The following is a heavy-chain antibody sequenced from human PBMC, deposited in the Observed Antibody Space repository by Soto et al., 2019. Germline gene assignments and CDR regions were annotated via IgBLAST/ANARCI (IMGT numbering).Heavy chain of an antibody. V-gene: IGHV4-59*01. CDR3: VKDVTAGGADV. J-gene: IGHJ6*02. CDR2: IYYAGST. CDR1: GGSMISYY. D-gene: IGHD2-21*02. Sequence: SETLSLTCTVSGGSMISYYWSWIRQPPGRGLEWIGFIYYAGSTKYNPSLNSRVTISVDNAKNLLYLQMNSLRPEDTALYYCVKDVTAGGADVWGQGTTVTVSS.